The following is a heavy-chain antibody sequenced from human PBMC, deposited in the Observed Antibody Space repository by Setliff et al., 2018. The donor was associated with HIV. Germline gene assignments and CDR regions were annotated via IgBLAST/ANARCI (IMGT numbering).Heavy chain of an antibody. CDR3: AREQGRRVEY. CDR2: ITSDGSVK. V-gene: IGHV3-48*03. Sequence: SGGSLRLSCAASGFSFSTHDMNWVRQAPGKGLEWISYITSDGSVKYYADSVKGRFTISRDNAGRSLYLQMNSLKVEDTALYYCAREQGRRVEYWGQGTQVTVSS. J-gene: IGHJ4*02. CDR1: GFSFSTHD.